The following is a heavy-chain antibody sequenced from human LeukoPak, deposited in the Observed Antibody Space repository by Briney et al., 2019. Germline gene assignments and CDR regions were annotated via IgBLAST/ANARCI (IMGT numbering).Heavy chain of an antibody. CDR2: IYYSGST. Sequence: SQTLSLTSTLSGGSTSSGAYYWSWIRQHPGKGLEWIGSIYYSGSTYYNPSLKSRVTISVDTSKNQFSLKLSSLTAADTAVYYCARGGGSGGSCYYRGGFDPWGQGTLVTVSS. J-gene: IGHJ5*02. V-gene: IGHV4-31*03. CDR3: ARGGGSGGSCYYRGGFDP. D-gene: IGHD2-15*01. CDR1: GGSTSSGAYY.